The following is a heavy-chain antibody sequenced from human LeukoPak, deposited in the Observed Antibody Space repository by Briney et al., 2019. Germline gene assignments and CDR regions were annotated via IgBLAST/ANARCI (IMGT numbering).Heavy chain of an antibody. V-gene: IGHV3-48*04. D-gene: IGHD4-17*01. CDR2: ISSSSTI. J-gene: IGHJ6*03. CDR1: GFTFSSYS. Sequence: GGSLRLSCAASGFTFSSYSMNWVRQAPGKGLEWVSYISSSSTIYYADSVKGRFTISRDNAKNPLYLQMNSLRAEDTAVYYCAREGDYGAYYYYMDVWGKGTTVTVSS. CDR3: AREGDYGAYYYYMDV.